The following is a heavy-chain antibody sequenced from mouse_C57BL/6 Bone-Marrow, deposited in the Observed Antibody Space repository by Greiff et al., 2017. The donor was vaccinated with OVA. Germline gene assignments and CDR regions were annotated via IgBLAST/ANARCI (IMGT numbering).Heavy chain of an antibody. CDR3: ARSQTAQAPWFAY. Sequence: EVKLQQSGPELVKPGASVKIPCKASGYTFTDYNMDWVKQSHGKSLEWIGDINPNNGGTIYNQKFKGKATLTVDKSSSTAYMELRSLTSEDTAVYYCARSQTAQAPWFAYWGQGTLVTVSA. D-gene: IGHD3-2*02. J-gene: IGHJ3*01. CDR1: GYTFTDYN. V-gene: IGHV1-18*01. CDR2: INPNNGGT.